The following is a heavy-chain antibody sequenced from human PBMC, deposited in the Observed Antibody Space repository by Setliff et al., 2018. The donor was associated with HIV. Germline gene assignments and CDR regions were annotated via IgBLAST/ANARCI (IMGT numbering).Heavy chain of an antibody. Sequence: PSETLSLTCTVSDVSISAYYWSWIRQPPGKGLEWIGEINHSGNTNYNPSLKSRLIISVDTSKKQFSLKRRSVTAADTAIYYCARVPGYSSGSSYMEVWGKGTTVTVSS. CDR1: DVSISAYY. CDR2: INHSGNT. V-gene: IGHV4-34*01. CDR3: ARVPGYSSGSSYMEV. D-gene: IGHD6-19*01. J-gene: IGHJ6*03.